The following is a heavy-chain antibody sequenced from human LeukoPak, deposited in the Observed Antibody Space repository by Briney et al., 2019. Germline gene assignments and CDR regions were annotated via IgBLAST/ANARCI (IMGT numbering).Heavy chain of an antibody. V-gene: IGHV4-59*01. CDR3: ARGKSSSWYVCDY. Sequence: SETLSLTCTVSGGSISSYYWSWIRQPPGKGLEWIGYIYYSGSTNYNPSLKSRVTISVDTSKNQFSLKLSSVTAADTAVYYCARGKSSSWYVCDYWGQGTLVTVSS. D-gene: IGHD6-13*01. J-gene: IGHJ4*02. CDR2: IYYSGST. CDR1: GGSISSYY.